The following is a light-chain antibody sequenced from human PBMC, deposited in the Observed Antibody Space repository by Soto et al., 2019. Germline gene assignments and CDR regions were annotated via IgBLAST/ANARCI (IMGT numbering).Light chain of an antibody. CDR3: LQDSSWPLT. Sequence: AVQMTQSPSSLSASVGDRVTITCRASQDIRNELGWYQQKPGKAPELLIYAASSLQSGVPSRFSGSGSGTDFTLTISSLQPEDLGTCYCLQDSSWPLTFGGGTKVEIK. CDR2: AAS. CDR1: QDIRNE. J-gene: IGKJ4*01. V-gene: IGKV1-6*01.